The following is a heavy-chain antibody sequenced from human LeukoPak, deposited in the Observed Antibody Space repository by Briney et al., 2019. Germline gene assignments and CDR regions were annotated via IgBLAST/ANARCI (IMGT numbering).Heavy chain of an antibody. CDR3: AAEEIVIVPTATNSYFDT. CDR1: GGSISSSSYY. CDR2: IYYSGST. Sequence: SETLSLTCTVSGGSISSSSYYWGWIRQPPGKGLEWIGSIYYSGSTYYNPSLKSRVTMSDDTSKNQFSLRLSSVTAADTAVYYCAAEEIVIVPTATNSYFDTWGQGILVTVSS. J-gene: IGHJ4*02. D-gene: IGHD2-2*01. V-gene: IGHV4-39*07.